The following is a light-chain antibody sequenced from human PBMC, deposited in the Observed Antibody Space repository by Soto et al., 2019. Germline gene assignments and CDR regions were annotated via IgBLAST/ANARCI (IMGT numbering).Light chain of an antibody. CDR3: QQYGDFPIT. CDR2: DAS. V-gene: IGKV1-33*01. Sequence: DIQMTQSPSSLSASVGDRVTITCQASQDMNNYLNWYQQKPGKAPKILIYDASNLETGVPSRFSGSGFGTDFTFNISSMQPEDIATYYCQQYGDFPITFGQGTRLEIK. CDR1: QDMNNY. J-gene: IGKJ5*01.